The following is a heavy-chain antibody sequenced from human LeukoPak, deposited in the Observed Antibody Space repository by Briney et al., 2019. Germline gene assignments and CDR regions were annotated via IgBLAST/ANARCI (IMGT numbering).Heavy chain of an antibody. CDR3: AREDTAMVIDFDY. CDR1: GYTFTGYY. D-gene: IGHD5-18*01. CDR2: INPNSGGT. V-gene: IGHV1-2*02. J-gene: IGHJ4*02. Sequence: ASVKVSCKASGYTFTGYYMHWVRQAPGQGLEWMGWINPNSGGTNYARKFQGRVTMTRDTSISTAYMELSRLRSDDTAVYYCAREDTAMVIDFDYWGQGTLVTVSS.